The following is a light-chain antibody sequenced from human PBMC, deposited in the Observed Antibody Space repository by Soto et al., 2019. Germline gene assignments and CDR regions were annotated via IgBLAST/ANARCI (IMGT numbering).Light chain of an antibody. CDR3: QAWAYSSVV. V-gene: IGLV3-1*01. Sequence: SYELTQPPSVSVSPGQTASITCSGDKLGDKYAWWYQQKPGQSPVLIMYQNRKRPSGIPERFSGSNSGNTATLTISGTQAMDEADYYCQAWAYSSVVFGGGTQLTVL. J-gene: IGLJ2*01. CDR2: QNR. CDR1: KLGDKY.